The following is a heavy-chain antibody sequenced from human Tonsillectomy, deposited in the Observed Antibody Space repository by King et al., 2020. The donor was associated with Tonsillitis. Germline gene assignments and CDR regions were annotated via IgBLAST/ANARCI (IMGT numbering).Heavy chain of an antibody. CDR1: GFTFSSYA. CDR2: ISGSGGST. D-gene: IGHD2-2*02. CDR3: AKDGCSSTSCYTYKYYYYYYMDV. Sequence: VQLVESGGGLVQPGGSLRLSCAASGFTFSSYAMSWVRQAPGKGLEWVSAISGSGGSTYYADSVKGRFTISRDNSKNTLYLQMNSLRAEDTAVDYCAKDGCSSTSCYTYKYYYYYYMDVWGKGTTVTVSS. V-gene: IGHV3-23*04. J-gene: IGHJ6*03.